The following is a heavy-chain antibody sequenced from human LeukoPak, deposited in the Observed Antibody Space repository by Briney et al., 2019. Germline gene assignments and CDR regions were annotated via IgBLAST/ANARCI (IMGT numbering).Heavy chain of an antibody. V-gene: IGHV4-4*07. CDR2: IYTSGST. J-gene: IGHJ2*01. CDR1: GGSISSYY. Sequence: PSETLSLTCTVSGGSISSYYWSWIRQPAGKGLEWIGRIYTSGSTNYNPSLKSRVTMSVDTSKNQFSLKLSSVTAADTAVYYCARGIGYCSSTRCHRAGYWYFALWGRGTLVTVSS. CDR3: ARGIGYCSSTRCHRAGYWYFAL. D-gene: IGHD2-2*01.